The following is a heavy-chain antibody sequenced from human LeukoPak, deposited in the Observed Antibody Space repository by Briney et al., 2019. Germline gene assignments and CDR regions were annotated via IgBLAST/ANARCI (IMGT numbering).Heavy chain of an antibody. D-gene: IGHD6-6*01. Sequence: ASVRVSCKASGYTFTDYYVHWVRQAPGQGLEWMGCITPNSDGTEYGQKFQGRVTMTRDTSITTAYMELYRLRSDDTAVYYCARELALSSIAARLRFDPWGQGTLVSVSS. J-gene: IGHJ5*02. CDR2: ITPNSDGT. V-gene: IGHV1-2*02. CDR3: ARELALSSIAARLRFDP. CDR1: GYTFTDYY.